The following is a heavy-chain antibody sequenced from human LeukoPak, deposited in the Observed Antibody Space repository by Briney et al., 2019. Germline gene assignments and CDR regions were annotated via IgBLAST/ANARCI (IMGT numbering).Heavy chain of an antibody. CDR1: GDTFTTYG. D-gene: IGHD2-15*01. CDR3: ARGLSCSGNTCYATHFDS. Sequence: ASVKVSCKASGDTFTTYGITWVRQAPGQGLEWMGWISGYNGNTEYTQKFQGRVAMTRDTSTSTAYMELRSLRSDDTAVYYCARGLSCSGNTCYATHFDSWGQGTLVTVSS. CDR2: ISGYNGNT. V-gene: IGHV1-18*01. J-gene: IGHJ4*02.